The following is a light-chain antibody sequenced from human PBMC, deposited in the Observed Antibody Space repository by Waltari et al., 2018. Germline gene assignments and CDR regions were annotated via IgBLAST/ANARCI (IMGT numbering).Light chain of an antibody. CDR1: NIGYKG. CDR2: DDY. J-gene: IGLJ3*02. CDR3: QVWDNSSDHVV. V-gene: IGLV3-21*02. Sequence: SYALAQPPSVSVAPGQTAKITCGGDNIGYKGVHWYQQKPGQAPLLVIYDDYDRPAGIPERCSGSNSGNTATLTISRVEAGDEADYYCQVWDNSSDHVVFGGGTKLTVL.